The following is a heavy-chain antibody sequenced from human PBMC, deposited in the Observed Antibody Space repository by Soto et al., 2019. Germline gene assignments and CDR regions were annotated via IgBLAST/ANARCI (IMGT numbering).Heavy chain of an antibody. CDR2: IYYSGST. V-gene: IGHV4-31*03. CDR3: ARDPIVYCSSTSCYAGAFDI. CDR1: GGSISSGGYY. J-gene: IGHJ3*02. Sequence: SETLSLTCTVSGGSISSGGYYWSWIRQHPGKGLEWIGYIYYSGSTYYNPSLKSRVTISVDTSKNQFSLKLSSVTAADTAVYYCARDPIVYCSSTSCYAGAFDIWGQGTMVTVSS. D-gene: IGHD2-2*01.